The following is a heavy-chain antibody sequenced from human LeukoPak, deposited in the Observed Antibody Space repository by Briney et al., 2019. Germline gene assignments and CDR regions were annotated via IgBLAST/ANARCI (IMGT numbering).Heavy chain of an antibody. CDR1: GYTFTTYW. CDR3: ARVGYGGSYLGAFHI. Sequence: GESLKISCKGSGYTFTTYWIGWVRQMPGKRLEWMGIIYPGISDTRHSPSFQRQVTILADKSITAAYLQGSCLKASDTAMFYCARVGYGGSYLGAFHIWGQGTMLTVSS. V-gene: IGHV5-51*01. D-gene: IGHD1-26*01. J-gene: IGHJ3*02. CDR2: IYPGISDT.